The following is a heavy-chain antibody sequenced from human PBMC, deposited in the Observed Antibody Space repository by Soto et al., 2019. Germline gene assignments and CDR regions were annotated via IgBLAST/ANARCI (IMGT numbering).Heavy chain of an antibody. CDR2: IYYSGST. J-gene: IGHJ4*02. CDR1: GGSISSYY. V-gene: IGHV4-59*01. D-gene: IGHD3-22*01. Sequence: SETLSLTCTVSGGSISSYYWSWIRQPPGKGLEWIGYIYYSGSTNYNPSLKSRVTISVDTSKNQFSLKLSSVTAADTAVYYCARDRPYYYASSGSNLFDYWGQGTLVTVSS. CDR3: ARDRPYYYASSGSNLFDY.